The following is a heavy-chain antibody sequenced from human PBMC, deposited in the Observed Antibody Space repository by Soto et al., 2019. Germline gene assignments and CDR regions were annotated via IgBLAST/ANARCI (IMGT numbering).Heavy chain of an antibody. Sequence: ASVKVSCKASGYTFTGYYMYWVRQAPGQGLEWMGWINPNSGGTNYAQKYQGWVTMTRDTPISTAYMELSRLRSDDTAVYYCARGYCSGGSCYYYYYYYGMDVWGQGPTVTVSS. D-gene: IGHD2-15*01. CDR3: ARGYCSGGSCYYYYYYYGMDV. CDR1: GYTFTGYY. J-gene: IGHJ6*02. CDR2: INPNSGGT. V-gene: IGHV1-2*04.